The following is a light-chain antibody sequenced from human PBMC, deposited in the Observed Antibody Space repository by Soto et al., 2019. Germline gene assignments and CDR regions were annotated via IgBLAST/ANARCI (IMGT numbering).Light chain of an antibody. CDR1: SSDVGSYNV. CDR3: CSYVGSSTLV. Sequence: QSALTQPASVSGSPGQSITISCTGSSSDVGSYNVVSWYQQHPGKAPKLMIYEVTKRPSGVSNRFSGSKSGNTASLTISGLQDEDEAEYDCCSYVGSSTLVFGGGTKLTVL. V-gene: IGLV2-23*02. CDR2: EVT. J-gene: IGLJ2*01.